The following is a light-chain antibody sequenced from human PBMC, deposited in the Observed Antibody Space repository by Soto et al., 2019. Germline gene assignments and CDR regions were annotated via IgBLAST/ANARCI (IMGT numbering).Light chain of an antibody. CDR1: SRDIGAYNY. V-gene: IGLV2-14*03. Sequence: QSVLTQPASVSGSPGQSITLSCTGTSRDIGAYNYVSWFQQYPGKAPKCMIYDVNNRPSGVSNRFSGSKSGNTASLTISGLQAEDEDVYYCTSSTTSNTLTLGGGTKLTVL. CDR2: DVN. J-gene: IGLJ2*01. CDR3: TSSTTSNTLT.